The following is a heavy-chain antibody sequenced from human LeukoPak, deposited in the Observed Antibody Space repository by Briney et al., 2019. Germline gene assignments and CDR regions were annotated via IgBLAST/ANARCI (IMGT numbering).Heavy chain of an antibody. D-gene: IGHD3-10*01. CDR1: GYTFSSYT. J-gene: IGHJ6*02. Sequence: GGSLRLSCAASGYTFSSYTMDWVRQAPGKGLEWVARISYAGSNNYYADSVKGRFTISSDNPKNTLYLQMDSLRAEDTAVYYCARAAHTTYVLGRYYYYAMDVWGQGTTVTVSS. CDR3: ARAAHTTYVLGRYYYYAMDV. V-gene: IGHV3-30-3*01. CDR2: ISYAGSNN.